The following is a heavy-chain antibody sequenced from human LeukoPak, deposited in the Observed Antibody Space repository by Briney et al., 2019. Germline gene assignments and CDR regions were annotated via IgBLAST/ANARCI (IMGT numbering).Heavy chain of an antibody. CDR3: ARDAYGHYLDY. Sequence: GGSLRLSCAASGFTFSSYWMSWARQAPGKGLEWVTNIKQDGSEKYYVDSVKGRFTISRDNAKNSLYLQMNSLRAEDTAVYYCARDAYGHYLDYWGQGTLVTVSS. V-gene: IGHV3-7*01. CDR2: IKQDGSEK. J-gene: IGHJ4*02. CDR1: GFTFSSYW. D-gene: IGHD4-17*01.